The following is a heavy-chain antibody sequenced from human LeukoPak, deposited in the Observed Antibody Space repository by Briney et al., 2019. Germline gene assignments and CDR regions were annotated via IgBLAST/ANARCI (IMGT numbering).Heavy chain of an antibody. D-gene: IGHD4-17*01. CDR3: ARLTVTNTYYYYGMDV. CDR1: GGSINSYY. J-gene: IGHJ6*02. V-gene: IGHV4-59*08. Sequence: PSETLSLTCTVSGGSINSYYWSWIRQPPGKGLEWIGYIYYSGSTNYNPSLKSRVTISVDTSKNQFSLKLSSVTAADTAVYYCARLTVTNTYYYYGMDVWGQGTTVTVSS. CDR2: IYYSGST.